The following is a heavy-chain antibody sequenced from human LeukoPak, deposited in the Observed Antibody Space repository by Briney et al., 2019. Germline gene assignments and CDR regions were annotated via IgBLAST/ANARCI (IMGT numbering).Heavy chain of an antibody. CDR3: AREVGIAVAGQNWFDP. J-gene: IGHJ5*02. V-gene: IGHV1-46*01. CDR1: GYTFTSYY. D-gene: IGHD6-19*01. CDR2: INPSGGST. Sequence: ASVKVSCKASGYTFTSYYMHWVRQAPGQGLEWMGIINPSGGSTSYAQKFQGRVTMTRDMSTSTVYMELSSLRSEDTAVYYCAREVGIAVAGQNWFDPWGQGTLATVSS.